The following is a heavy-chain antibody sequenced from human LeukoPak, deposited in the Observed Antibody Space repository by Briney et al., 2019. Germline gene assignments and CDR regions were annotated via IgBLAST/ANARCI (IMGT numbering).Heavy chain of an antibody. CDR2: ISAYNGNT. D-gene: IGHD2-2*01. J-gene: IGHJ6*02. CDR3: AREAGYCSSTSCSLYGMDV. CDR1: GYTFTSYG. V-gene: IGHV1-18*01. Sequence: GASVKVSCKASGYTFTSYGISWVRQAPGQGLEWMGWISAYNGNTNYAQKLQGRVTMTTDTSTSTAYMELRSLRSDDTAVYHCAREAGYCSSTSCSLYGMDVWGQGTTVTVSS.